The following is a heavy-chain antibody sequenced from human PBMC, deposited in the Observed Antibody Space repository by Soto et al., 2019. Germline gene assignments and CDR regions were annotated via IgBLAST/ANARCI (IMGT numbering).Heavy chain of an antibody. Sequence: EVQLVESGGGLVQPGGSLRLSCAASGFTFSSYAMHWVRQAPGKGLEYVSAISSNGGSTYYANSVKVRFPISRDNAKNALYLHMGSLRAEGMAVYYWASDHYDGFDYWGQGTMVTVSS. CDR1: GFTFSSYA. J-gene: IGHJ4*02. CDR2: ISSNGGST. D-gene: IGHD4-17*01. CDR3: ASDHYDGFDY. V-gene: IGHV3-64*01.